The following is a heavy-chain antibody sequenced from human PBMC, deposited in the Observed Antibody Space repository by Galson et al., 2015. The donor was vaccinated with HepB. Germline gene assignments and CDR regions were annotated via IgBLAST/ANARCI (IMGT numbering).Heavy chain of an antibody. J-gene: IGHJ5*02. V-gene: IGHV3-23*01. CDR3: AKSDSNSGIGWCDP. CDR1: GFTFSIYT. CDR2: ISGSGGST. Sequence: SLRLSCAASGFTFSIYTMTWVRQAPGKGLEWVSSISGSGGSTYYADSVKGRFTISRDNSRNTLFLQMNSLRGEDTAVYYCAKSDSNSGIGWCDPWGQGTLVTVSS. D-gene: IGHD3-22*01.